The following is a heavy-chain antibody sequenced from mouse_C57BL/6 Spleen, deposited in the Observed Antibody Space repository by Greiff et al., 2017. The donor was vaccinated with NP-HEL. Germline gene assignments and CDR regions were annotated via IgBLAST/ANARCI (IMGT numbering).Heavy chain of an antibody. CDR3: ARGDTTVVGGFDY. V-gene: IGHV3-6*01. CDR2: ISYDGSN. D-gene: IGHD1-1*01. Sequence: EVQLVESGPGLVKPSPSLSFSCSATGYSITSGYYWYWIRQSPGNKLEWMGYISYDGSNNYNPSFKNRISITRDTSKNQFFLKLSSVTTEDTATYYCARGDTTVVGGFDYWGQGTTLTVSS. CDR1: GYSITSGYY. J-gene: IGHJ2*01.